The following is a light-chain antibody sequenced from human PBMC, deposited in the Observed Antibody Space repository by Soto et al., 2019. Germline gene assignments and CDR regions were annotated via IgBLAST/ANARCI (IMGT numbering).Light chain of an antibody. CDR2: SNN. CDR1: SSNIGSYT. CDR3: AAWAASMNGVL. J-gene: IGLJ2*01. V-gene: IGLV1-44*01. Sequence: QSVLTQPPSASGTPGQRVTISCSGSSSNIGSYTVSWYQQLPGAAPKLLIYSNNQRPSGVPDRFSGSKSGTTASLGISGLQSEDEADYYCAAWAASMNGVLFGGGTKVTLL.